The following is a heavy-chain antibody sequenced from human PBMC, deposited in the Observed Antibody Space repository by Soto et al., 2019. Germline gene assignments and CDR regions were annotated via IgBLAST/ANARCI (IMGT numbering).Heavy chain of an antibody. CDR3: ARADKLLSPDWFDP. D-gene: IGHD2-2*01. Sequence: GASVKVSCKASGYTFTSYGISWVRQAPGQGLEWMGWISAYNGNTNYAQKLQGRVTMTTDTSTSTAYMELRSLRSDDTAVYYCARADKLLSPDWFDPWGQGTLVTVSS. J-gene: IGHJ5*02. V-gene: IGHV1-18*01. CDR1: GYTFTSYG. CDR2: ISAYNGNT.